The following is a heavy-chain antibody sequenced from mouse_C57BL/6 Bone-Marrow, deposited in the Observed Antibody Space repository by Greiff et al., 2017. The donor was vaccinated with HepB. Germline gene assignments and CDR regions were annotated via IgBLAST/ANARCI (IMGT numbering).Heavy chain of an antibody. CDR3: AREGYYYGPYFDY. CDR2: IYPGSGST. J-gene: IGHJ2*01. D-gene: IGHD1-1*01. Sequence: VQLQQPGAELVKPGASVKMSCKASGYSFTSYWITWVKQRPGQGLEWIGDIYPGSGSTNYNEKFKSKATLTVDTSSSTAYMQLSSLTSEDSAVYYCAREGYYYGPYFDYWGQGTTLTVSS. CDR1: GYSFTSYW. V-gene: IGHV1-55*01.